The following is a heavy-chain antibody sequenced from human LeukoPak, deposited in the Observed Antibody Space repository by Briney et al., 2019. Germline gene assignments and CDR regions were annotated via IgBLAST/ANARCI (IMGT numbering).Heavy chain of an antibody. CDR3: TKDPNGDYIGAFDP. CDR1: GFSLSSFA. V-gene: IGHV3-23*01. CDR2: ITGGHYAT. Sequence: GGSLRLSCAASGFSLSSFAMSWVRQAPGKGLEWVSSITGGHYATYNTDSVKGRFTISRDNAENTLYLQMNSLRADDTAIYYCTKDPNGDYIGAFDPWGQGTLVTVSS. J-gene: IGHJ5*02. D-gene: IGHD4-17*01.